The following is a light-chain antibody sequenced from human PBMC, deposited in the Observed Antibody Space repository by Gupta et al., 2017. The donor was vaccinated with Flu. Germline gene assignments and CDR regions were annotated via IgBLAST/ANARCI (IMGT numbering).Light chain of an antibody. CDR2: GNS. Sequence: QSVLTQPPSVSRAPGQRVTISCTGSSSNIGAGYGVHWYQHLPGTTPKLIIYGNSHRPSGVPDRFSGSKYGTSAALAITGLQAEDEADYYCQSYDNSLSGSLFGGGTKLTVL. CDR3: QSYDNSLSGSL. V-gene: IGLV1-40*01. J-gene: IGLJ2*01. CDR1: SSNIGAGYG.